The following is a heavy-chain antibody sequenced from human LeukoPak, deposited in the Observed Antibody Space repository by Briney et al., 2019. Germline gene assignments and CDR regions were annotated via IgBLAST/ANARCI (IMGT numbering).Heavy chain of an antibody. CDR2: VSGSGVNR. CDR3: AKSTERLRSQIDY. Sequence: GGSLRLSCTASGFTFLNHAMSWVRQAPGKGLEWVSGVSGSGVNRFYSDSVKGRFTISRDNSKDTVYLEMNRLRAGDTALYYCAKSTERLRSQIDYWGQGTLVTVSS. CDR1: GFTFLNHA. D-gene: IGHD1-1*01. J-gene: IGHJ4*02. V-gene: IGHV3-23*01.